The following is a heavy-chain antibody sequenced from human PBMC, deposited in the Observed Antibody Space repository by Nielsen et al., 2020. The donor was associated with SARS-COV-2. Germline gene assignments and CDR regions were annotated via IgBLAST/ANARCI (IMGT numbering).Heavy chain of an antibody. D-gene: IGHD3-22*01. V-gene: IGHV3-23*01. Sequence: GESLKISCAASGFTFSSYAMSWVRQAPGKGLEWVSAISGSGGSTYYADSVKGRFTISRDNSKNTLYLQMNSLRAEDTAVYYCAKDTSLYDSSGYALDYWGQGTLVTVSS. CDR2: ISGSGGST. CDR3: AKDTSLYDSSGYALDY. CDR1: GFTFSSYA. J-gene: IGHJ4*02.